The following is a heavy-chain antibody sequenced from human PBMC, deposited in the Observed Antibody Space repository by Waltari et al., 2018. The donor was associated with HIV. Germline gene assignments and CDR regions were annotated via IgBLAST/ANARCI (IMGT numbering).Heavy chain of an antibody. J-gene: IGHJ4*02. D-gene: IGHD3-3*01. V-gene: IGHV1-2*02. CDR1: GYTFTGYY. CDR3: APDFWSGSFDF. CDR2: INPNSGGT. Sequence: QVQLVQSGAAVKKPGASVKLSCKASGYTFTGYYMHRLRQVPGQGLEWMGWINPNSGGTNYAQKFQGRVTMTRDTSISTAYMELNRLRSDDTAVYYCAPDFWSGSFDFWGQGTLVTVSS.